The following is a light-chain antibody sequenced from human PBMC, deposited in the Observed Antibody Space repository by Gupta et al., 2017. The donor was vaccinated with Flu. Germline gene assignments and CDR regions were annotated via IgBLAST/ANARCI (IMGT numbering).Light chain of an antibody. CDR1: TSNIGTNYD. CDR2: GNF. V-gene: IGLV1-40*01. J-gene: IGLJ1*01. Sequence: QSVLTQPPSVSGAPGQRVTTSCTGTTSNIGTNYDVQWYQHLPETAPKLLIYGNFDRPSGVPDRFSGSKSGISASLAITGLQADDEADYYCQSFDSGLNAYVFGTGTKVTVL. CDR3: QSFDSGLNAYV.